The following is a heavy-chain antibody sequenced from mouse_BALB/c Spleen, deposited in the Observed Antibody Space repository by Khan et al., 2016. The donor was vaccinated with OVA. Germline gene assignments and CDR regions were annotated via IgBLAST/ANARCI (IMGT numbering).Heavy chain of an antibody. J-gene: IGHJ2*01. CDR1: GYSITSGYG. D-gene: IGHD1-2*01. Sequence: EVQLVESGPGLVKPSPSLSLTCTVTGYSITSGYGWNWIRQFPGNKLDWMAYKSYSGSTNYNPSLKSRISFTRDTSKNQFFLQLNSVTTEDTATYYWARTARIKYWGQGTTLTVSS. V-gene: IGHV3-2*02. CDR3: ARTARIKY. CDR2: KSYSGST.